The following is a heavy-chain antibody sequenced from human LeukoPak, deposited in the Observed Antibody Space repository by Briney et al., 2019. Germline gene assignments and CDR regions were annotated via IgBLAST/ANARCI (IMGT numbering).Heavy chain of an antibody. J-gene: IGHJ4*02. CDR3: AKDDFSSWYNSDY. CDR1: GFTFSSYA. V-gene: IGHV3-23*01. D-gene: IGHD6-13*01. CDR2: ISGSGGST. Sequence: PGGSLRLSCAASGFTFSSYAMSWVRQAPGKGLEWVSAISGSGGSTYYADSVKGRFTISRDNFKNTLYLQMNSLRAEDTAVYYCAKDDFSSWYNSDYWGQGTLVTVSS.